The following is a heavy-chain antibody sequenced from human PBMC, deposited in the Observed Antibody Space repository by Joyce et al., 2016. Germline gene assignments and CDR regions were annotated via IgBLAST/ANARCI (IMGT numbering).Heavy chain of an antibody. D-gene: IGHD1-26*01. CDR3: ARGWDRTFVY. Sequence: QVQLVQSGAEVKKPGSSVKVSCKASGGPFSSYAINWVRQAPGQGLEWMGGIIPIFGTTNYAQKFQGRVTITADKSTSTAYMELNSLRSDDTAVYYCARGWDRTFVYWGQGTLVTVAS. V-gene: IGHV1-69*06. J-gene: IGHJ4*02. CDR1: GGPFSSYA. CDR2: IIPIFGTT.